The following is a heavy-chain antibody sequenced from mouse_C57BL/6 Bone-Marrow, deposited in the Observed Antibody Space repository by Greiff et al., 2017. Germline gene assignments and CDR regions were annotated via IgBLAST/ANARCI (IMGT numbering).Heavy chain of an antibody. CDR2: IYPGSGST. J-gene: IGHJ2*01. Sequence: VQLQQPGAELVKPGASVKMSCKASGYTFTSYWITWVKQRPGQGLEWIGDIYPGSGSTNYNEKFKSKATLTVDTSSSTAYMQLSSLTSEDSAVYYCARSGNYGSSSFDYWGQGTTLTVAS. D-gene: IGHD1-1*01. CDR3: ARSGNYGSSSFDY. CDR1: GYTFTSYW. V-gene: IGHV1-55*01.